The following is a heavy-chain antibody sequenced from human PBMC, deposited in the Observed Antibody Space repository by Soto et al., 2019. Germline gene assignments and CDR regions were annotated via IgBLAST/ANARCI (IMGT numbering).Heavy chain of an antibody. Sequence: GGSLGLASAASGFTFSNTLMNWFRQAPGKGLEWVGHIKSKADGGTTDYAAPVKGRFTLSRDDSKNTLFLQMNSLKTEDTAINYCVTASPFDYWGQGTQVTVSS. J-gene: IGHJ4*02. CDR1: GFTFSNTL. CDR3: VTASPFDY. CDR2: IKSKADGGTT. V-gene: IGHV3-15*07.